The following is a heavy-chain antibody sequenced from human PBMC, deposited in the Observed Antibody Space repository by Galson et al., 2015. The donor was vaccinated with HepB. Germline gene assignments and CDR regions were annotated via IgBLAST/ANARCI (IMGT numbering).Heavy chain of an antibody. D-gene: IGHD6-13*01. CDR2: INPNSGGT. CDR1: GYTFTSYY. J-gene: IGHJ4*02. V-gene: IGHV1-2*02. CDR3: ARGQVAAAGCDFDY. Sequence: SVKVSCKASGYTFTSYYMHWVRQAPGQGLEWMGWINPNSGGTNYAQKFQGRVTMTRDTSISTAYMELSRLRSDDTAVYYCARGQVAAAGCDFDYWGQGTLVTVSS.